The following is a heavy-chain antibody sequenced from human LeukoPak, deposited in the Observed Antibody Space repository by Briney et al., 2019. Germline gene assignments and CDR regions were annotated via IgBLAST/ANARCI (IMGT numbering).Heavy chain of an antibody. D-gene: IGHD3-22*01. V-gene: IGHV1-46*01. Sequence: ASVKVSCKASGYTFTSCYMHWVRQAPGQGLEWMGIINPSGGSTSYAQKFQGRVTMTRDTSTSTVYMELSSLTSEDTAVYYCARDSAPSYDSSGSDLGYWGQGTLVTVSS. J-gene: IGHJ4*02. CDR2: INPSGGST. CDR1: GYTFTSCY. CDR3: ARDSAPSYDSSGSDLGY.